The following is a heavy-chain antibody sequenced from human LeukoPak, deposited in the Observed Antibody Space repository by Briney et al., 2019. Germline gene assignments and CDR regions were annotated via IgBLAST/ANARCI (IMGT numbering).Heavy chain of an antibody. CDR1: GGSISSYY. CDR3: ARGIGALYSSGWYYFDY. V-gene: IGHV4-59*01. Sequence: SETLSLTCTVSGGSISSYYWSWIRQPPGKGLEWIGYIYYSGTTNYNPSLKSRVTISVDTSKNQFSLKLSSVTAADTAVYYCARGIGALYSSGWYYFDYWGQGTLVTVSS. D-gene: IGHD6-19*01. J-gene: IGHJ4*02. CDR2: IYYSGTT.